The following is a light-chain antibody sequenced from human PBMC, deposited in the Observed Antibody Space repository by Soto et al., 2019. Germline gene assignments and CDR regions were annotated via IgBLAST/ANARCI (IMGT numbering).Light chain of an antibody. J-gene: IGKJ2*01. V-gene: IGKV1-5*01. CDR1: QSISSW. CDR2: DAS. CDR3: QQYNSYRSDT. Sequence: DIQMTQSPSTLSASVGDRVTITCRASQSISSWLAWYQQKPGKAPKLLIYDASSLESGVPSRFSGSGSGTEFTLTISSLQPDDFATYYCQQYNSYRSDTVGQGTKLEIK.